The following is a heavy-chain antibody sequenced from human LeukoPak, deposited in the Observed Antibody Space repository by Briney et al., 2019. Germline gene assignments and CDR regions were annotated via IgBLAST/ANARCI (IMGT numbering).Heavy chain of an antibody. D-gene: IGHD6-13*01. CDR1: GFTFSSYS. CDR2: ISSSSSYI. J-gene: IGHJ4*02. CDR3: ARDPSDSSSWPFDY. V-gene: IGHV3-21*01. Sequence: GGSLRLSCAASGFTFSSYSMNWVRQAPGKGLEWVSSISSSSSYIYYAGSVKGRFTISRDNAKNSLYLQMNSLRAEDTAVYYCARDPSDSSSWPFDYWGQGTLVTVSS.